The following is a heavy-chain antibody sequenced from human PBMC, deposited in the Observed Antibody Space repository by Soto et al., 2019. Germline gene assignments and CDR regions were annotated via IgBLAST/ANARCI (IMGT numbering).Heavy chain of an antibody. D-gene: IGHD6-6*01. CDR1: GFTFDDYA. J-gene: IGHJ4*02. V-gene: IGHV3-9*01. CDR3: ARDDPSSIAARHFDY. CDR2: ISWNSGSI. Sequence: GGSLRLSCAASGFTFDDYAMHWVRQAPGKGLEWVSGISWNSGSIGYADSVKGRFTISRDNAKNSLYLQMNSLRAEDTAVYYCARDDPSSIAARHFDYWGQGLLVTVS.